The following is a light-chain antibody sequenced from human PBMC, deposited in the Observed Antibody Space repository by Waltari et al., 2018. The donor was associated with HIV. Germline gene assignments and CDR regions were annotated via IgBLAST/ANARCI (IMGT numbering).Light chain of an antibody. J-gene: IGKJ4*01. Sequence: DIQMTQSQSSLSASVGDRVIVTCRASQNIKNYLNWYQQKAGRAPKLLLYEASTLQSGVPSRFSGSGSGTDFSLTISSLQPEDFATYYCQQTYTTPLLAFGGGTKVEI. CDR1: QNIKNY. V-gene: IGKV1-39*01. CDR2: EAS. CDR3: QQTYTTPLLA.